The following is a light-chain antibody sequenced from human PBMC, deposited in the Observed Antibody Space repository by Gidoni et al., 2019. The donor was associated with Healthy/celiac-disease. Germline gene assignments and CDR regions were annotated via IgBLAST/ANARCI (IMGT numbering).Light chain of an antibody. V-gene: IGKV3-11*01. Sequence: EIVLTQSPATLSLSPGERATLSCRASQSVSSYLAWYQQKPGQAPRLLIYDASHRATGIPARFSGSGSGTDFTLTISSLEPEDFAVYYCQQRSNWPVTFXPXTKVDIK. CDR1: QSVSSY. J-gene: IGKJ3*01. CDR2: DAS. CDR3: QQRSNWPVT.